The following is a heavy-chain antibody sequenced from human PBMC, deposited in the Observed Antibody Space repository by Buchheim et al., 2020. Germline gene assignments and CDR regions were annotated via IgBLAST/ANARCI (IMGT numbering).Heavy chain of an antibody. CDR3: ARGFRDYGDSYLGY. Sequence: QVQLVQSGAEVKKPGASVKVSCKASGYTFTGYYMHWVRQAPGQGLEWMGWINPNSGGTDSAQKFQGWVTMTRDTSISTAYMELSRLTSDDTAVYYCARGFRDYGDSYLGYWGQGTL. V-gene: IGHV1-2*04. CDR2: INPNSGGT. J-gene: IGHJ4*02. D-gene: IGHD4-17*01. CDR1: GYTFTGYY.